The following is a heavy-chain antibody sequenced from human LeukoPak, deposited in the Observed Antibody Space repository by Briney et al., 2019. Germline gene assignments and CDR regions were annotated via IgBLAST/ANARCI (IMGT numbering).Heavy chain of an antibody. D-gene: IGHD3-10*01. V-gene: IGHV3-74*01. CDR3: ARLYYYGFDY. J-gene: IGHJ4*02. CDR2: INSDGSST. CDR1: GFTFSSYW. Sequence: GGSLRLSCAASGFTFSSYWMHWVRQAPGKGQVWVSRINSDGSSTSYADSVKGRFTISRDNAKNTLYLQMNSLRAEDTAVYYCARLYYYGFDYWGQGTLVTVSS.